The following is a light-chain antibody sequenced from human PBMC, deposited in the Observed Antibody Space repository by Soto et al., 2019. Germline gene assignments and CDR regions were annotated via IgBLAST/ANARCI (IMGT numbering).Light chain of an antibody. V-gene: IGKV1-12*01. CDR2: AAS. J-gene: IGKJ4*01. Sequence: DIQMTQSPSSVSASVVERFNITFPASQGISSWLAWYQQEPGKAPKLLIYAASSLQSGVPSRFSGSGSGTDFTLTISSLQPEEVATYYGQQANSSPLTGGGGNKVDLK. CDR3: QQANSSPLT. CDR1: QGISSW.